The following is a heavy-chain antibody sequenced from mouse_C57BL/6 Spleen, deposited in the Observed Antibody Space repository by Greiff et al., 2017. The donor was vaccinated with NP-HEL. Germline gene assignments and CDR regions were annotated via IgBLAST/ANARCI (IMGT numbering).Heavy chain of an antibody. CDR1: GYTFTGYW. Sequence: QVQLKESGAELMKPGASVKLSCKATGYTFTGYWIEWVKQRPGHGLEWIGEILPGSGSTNYNEKFKGKATFTADSSSNTAYMQLSSLTTEDSDIYYCARYDYYGSSYLYYFDYWGQGTTLTVSS. J-gene: IGHJ2*01. D-gene: IGHD1-1*01. V-gene: IGHV1-9*01. CDR3: ARYDYYGSSYLYYFDY. CDR2: ILPGSGST.